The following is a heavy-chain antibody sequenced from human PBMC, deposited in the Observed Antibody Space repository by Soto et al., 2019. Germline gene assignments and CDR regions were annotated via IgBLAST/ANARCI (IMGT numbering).Heavy chain of an antibody. CDR1: GFTFGDDG. D-gene: IGHD6-19*01. V-gene: IGHV3-49*03. Sequence: EVQLVESGGGLVQPGRSLRLSCTTSGFTFGDDGMSWFRQAPGKGLEWVGFIRSKAYGGTADYAASVKGRFTISRDDSKSIAYLQMNSLKTEDTAVYYCTRDQHHKWLVGLDSWGQGTLVTVSS. CDR3: TRDQHHKWLVGLDS. J-gene: IGHJ4*02. CDR2: IRSKAYGGTA.